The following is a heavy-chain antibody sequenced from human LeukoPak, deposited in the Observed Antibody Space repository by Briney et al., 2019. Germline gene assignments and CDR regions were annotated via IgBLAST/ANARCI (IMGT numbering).Heavy chain of an antibody. J-gene: IGHJ4*02. CDR1: GGSISSSSYY. Sequence: SETLSLTCTVSGGSISSSSYYWGWIRQPPGKGLEWIGSIYYSGSTYYNPSLKSRVTISVDTSKNQFSLKLSSVTAADTAVYYCARAPLNLNRVGFDYWGQGTLVTVSS. CDR3: ARAPLNLNRVGFDY. D-gene: IGHD1-26*01. CDR2: IYYSGST. V-gene: IGHV4-39*01.